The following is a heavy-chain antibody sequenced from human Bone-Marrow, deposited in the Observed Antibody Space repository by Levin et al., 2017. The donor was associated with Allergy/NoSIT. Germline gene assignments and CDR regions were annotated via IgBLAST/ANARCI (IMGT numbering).Heavy chain of an antibody. CDR3: ARILEMATISLYYYYYYGMDV. D-gene: IGHD5-24*01. V-gene: IGHV4-39*07. CDR2: IYYSGST. J-gene: IGHJ6*02. Sequence: SETLSLTCTVSGGSISSSSYYWGWIRQPPGKGLEWIGSIYYSGSTYYNPSLKSRVTISVDTSKNQFSLKLSSVTATDTAVYYCARILEMATISLYYYYYYGMDVWGQGTTVTVSS. CDR1: GGSISSSSYY.